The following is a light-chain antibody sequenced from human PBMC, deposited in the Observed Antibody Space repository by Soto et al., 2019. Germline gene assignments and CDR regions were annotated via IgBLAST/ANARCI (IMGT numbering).Light chain of an antibody. CDR1: QGISAW. CDR2: HXS. V-gene: IGKV1-12*01. J-gene: IGKJ1*01. Sequence: DIHMTQSPSSVSASLGDRVTIPXRASQGISAWFAWYQQEQGXAPKXXXDHXSSLQSGVPSRFSGSGSGTDFTLTISSLQPEDFANYYCQQAKSFTRTFGQGTKVDIK. CDR3: QQAKSFTRT.